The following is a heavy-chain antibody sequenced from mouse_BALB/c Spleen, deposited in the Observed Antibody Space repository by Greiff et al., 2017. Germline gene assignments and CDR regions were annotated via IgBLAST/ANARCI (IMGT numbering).Heavy chain of an antibody. CDR3: ARIVYDVRVDY. J-gene: IGHJ4*01. CDR2: IWWNDNK. Sequence: QVTLKVSGPGILQPSQTLSLTCSFSGFSLSTYGIGVGWIRQPSGKGLEWLAHIWWNDNKYYNTALKSRLTISKDTSNNQVFLKIASVDTADTATYYCARIVYDVRVDYWGQGTSVTVSS. V-gene: IGHV8-11*01. D-gene: IGHD2-3*01. CDR1: GFSLSTYGIG.